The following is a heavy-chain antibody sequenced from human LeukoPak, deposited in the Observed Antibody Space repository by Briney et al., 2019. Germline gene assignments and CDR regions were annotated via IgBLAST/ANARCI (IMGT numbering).Heavy chain of an antibody. CDR1: GGSISSYY. Sequence: SEALSLTCTASGGSISSYYWSWIRQPPGKGLEWIGYIYYSGSTNYNPFLKSRVTISVDTSKNQFSLKLSSVTAADSAVYYCARGRDYGSGSYTPYYFDYWGQGTLVTLSS. J-gene: IGHJ4*02. V-gene: IGHV4-59*01. CDR2: IYYSGST. D-gene: IGHD3-10*01. CDR3: ARGRDYGSGSYTPYYFDY.